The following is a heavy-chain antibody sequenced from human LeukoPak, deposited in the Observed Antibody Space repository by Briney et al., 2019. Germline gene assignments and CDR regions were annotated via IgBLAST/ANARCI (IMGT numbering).Heavy chain of an antibody. Sequence: PSETLSLTCTVSGGSISSSYYWGWIRQPPGKGLEGMGRIYYSGSTYYNPSLKSRVTISVDTSKNQFSLKLSSVTAADTAVYYCARHRAVVTAILLYYFDYWGQGTLVTVSS. CDR3: ARHRAVVTAILLYYFDY. V-gene: IGHV4-39*01. CDR2: IYYSGST. CDR1: GGSISSSYY. J-gene: IGHJ4*02. D-gene: IGHD2-21*02.